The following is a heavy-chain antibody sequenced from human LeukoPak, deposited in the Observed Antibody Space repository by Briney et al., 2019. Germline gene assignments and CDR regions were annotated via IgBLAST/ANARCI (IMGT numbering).Heavy chain of an antibody. D-gene: IGHD3-9*01. J-gene: IGHJ4*02. V-gene: IGHV1-8*02. CDR3: ARGDWAPEY. CDR1: GYTLRSYD. CDR2: MNPNSGNT. Sequence: ASVKVSCKASGYTLRSYDINWVRQATGQGLEWMGWMNPNSGNTGYAQKFQGRVTMTRNTSISTAYMELSCLKSEDTAVYYCARGDWAPEYWGQGTLVTVSS.